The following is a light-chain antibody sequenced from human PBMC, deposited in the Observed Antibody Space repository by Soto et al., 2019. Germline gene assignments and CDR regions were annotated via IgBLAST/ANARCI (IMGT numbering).Light chain of an antibody. CDR1: QGISSY. CDR3: QQYYSYPLT. Sequence: AIRMTQSPSSLSASTGDRVTITCRASQGISSYLAWYQQKPGKAPKLLIYAASTLQSGVPSRFSGSGSGTDFTLTISCLQSEDFATYYCQQYYSYPLTFGQGTRLEIE. CDR2: AAS. V-gene: IGKV1-8*01. J-gene: IGKJ5*01.